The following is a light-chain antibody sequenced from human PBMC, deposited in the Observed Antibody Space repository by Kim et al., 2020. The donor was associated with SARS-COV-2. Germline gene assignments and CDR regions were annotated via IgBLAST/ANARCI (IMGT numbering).Light chain of an antibody. CDR1: QSVSSSY. Sequence: SPGERATLSCRARQSVSSSYLAWYQQKPGQAPRLLIYGASSRATGIPDRFSGSGSGTDFTLTISRLEPEDFAVYYCQQYGSSPNTFGQGTKVDIK. V-gene: IGKV3-20*01. CDR2: GAS. CDR3: QQYGSSPNT. J-gene: IGKJ1*01.